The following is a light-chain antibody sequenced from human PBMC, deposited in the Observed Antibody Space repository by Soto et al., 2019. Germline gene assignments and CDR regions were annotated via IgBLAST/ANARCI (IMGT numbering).Light chain of an antibody. V-gene: IGKV1-39*01. CDR1: QSIARY. Sequence: DIQMTQSPSSMSVSVGDRVTITCRASQSIARYLNCYQQKPGKAPQLPIPAPSSLQSGVSARFSGSGSGTDFTLSISSLQPEYFASYYCQRSYSFGTFGKGTNLQI. CDR2: APS. CDR3: QRSYSFGT. J-gene: IGKJ2*02.